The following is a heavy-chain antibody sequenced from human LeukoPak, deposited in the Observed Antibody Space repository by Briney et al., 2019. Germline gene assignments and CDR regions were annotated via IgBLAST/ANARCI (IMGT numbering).Heavy chain of an antibody. J-gene: IGHJ3*02. CDR1: GFTFDDYA. V-gene: IGHV3-9*01. CDR2: FSWNSGSI. CDR3: AKEYYYDSSGYCYGAFDI. D-gene: IGHD3-22*01. Sequence: GGSLRLSCAASGFTFDDYAMHWVRQAPGKGLEWVSGFSWNSGSIGYADSVKGRFTISRDNAKNSLYLQMNSLRAEDTALYYCAKEYYYDSSGYCYGAFDIWGQGTMVTVSS.